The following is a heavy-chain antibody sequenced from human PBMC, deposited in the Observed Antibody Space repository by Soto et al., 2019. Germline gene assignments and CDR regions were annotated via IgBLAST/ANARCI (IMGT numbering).Heavy chain of an antibody. D-gene: IGHD2-21*02. CDR3: ARWRTASDYYDAFDI. CDR1: GDSISSYY. J-gene: IGHJ3*02. Sequence: QVQLQESGPGLVKPSETLSLMCSVSGDSISSYYWSWIRQPPGKGLEWIGYIYYSGTTNYNPSLSSRVTISVDTSKNQFSLKLTSVTTADTAVYYCARWRTASDYYDAFDIWGQGTLVTVSS. CDR2: IYYSGTT. V-gene: IGHV4-59*01.